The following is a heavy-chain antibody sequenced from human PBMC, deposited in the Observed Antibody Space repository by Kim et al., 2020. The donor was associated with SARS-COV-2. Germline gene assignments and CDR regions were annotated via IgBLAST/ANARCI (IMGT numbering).Heavy chain of an antibody. Sequence: GGSLRLSCEASGFSFSGYAMAWVRQAPGKGLEWVASINSRHDIDYSDSVKGRFTVSRDNDKSSLYLQMHSLRLEDTGIYYCARASFTSRPPKYYGMDVWGQGTTVTVSS. V-gene: IGHV3-21*06. CDR1: GFSFSGYA. CDR3: ARASFTSRPPKYYGMDV. CDR2: INSRHDI. J-gene: IGHJ6*02. D-gene: IGHD3-3*02.